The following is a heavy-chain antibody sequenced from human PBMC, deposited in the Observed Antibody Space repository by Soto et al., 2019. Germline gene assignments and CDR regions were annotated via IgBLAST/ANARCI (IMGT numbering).Heavy chain of an antibody. Sequence: QVQLVQSGTEVKKAGSAVKVSCKTSGYTFTTYGISWIRQAPGQGLEWMAWISVYNGDTNYAQNVQSRDTMTTDTLTTTAYLELRSLRSEDTAVYYCARAYCGGDCFSGGDFDYWGQGTLVTVS. J-gene: IGHJ4*02. CDR1: GYTFTTYG. D-gene: IGHD2-21*01. V-gene: IGHV1-18*01. CDR2: ISVYNGDT. CDR3: ARAYCGGDCFSGGDFDY.